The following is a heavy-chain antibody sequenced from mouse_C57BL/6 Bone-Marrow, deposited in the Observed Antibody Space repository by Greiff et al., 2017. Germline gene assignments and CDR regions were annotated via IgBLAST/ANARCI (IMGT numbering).Heavy chain of an antibody. J-gene: IGHJ1*03. CDR3: ATYYYGSSGYCDV. V-gene: IGHV1-54*01. CDR1: GYAFTNYL. D-gene: IGHD1-1*01. CDR2: INPGSGGT. Sequence: QVQLQQSGAELVRPGTSVKVSCKASGYAFTNYLIEWVKQRPGQGLEWIGVINPGSGGTNYNEKFKGKATLTADKSSSTAYMQLSSLTSEDSAVXFCATYYYGSSGYCDVWGTGTTVTVSS.